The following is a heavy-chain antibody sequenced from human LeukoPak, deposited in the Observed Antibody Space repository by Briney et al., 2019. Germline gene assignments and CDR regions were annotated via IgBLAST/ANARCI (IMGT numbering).Heavy chain of an antibody. CDR2: IYTSGRT. D-gene: IGHD6-13*01. CDR1: GYSISSGCY. V-gene: IGHV4-38-2*02. Sequence: SETLSLTCTVSGYSISSGCYWGWSRQPPGGGREGMVTIYTSGRTSYNTSRKIRVTISEDTSKNHFSLKLSSVTPAETPVFYCAREEQVGSWYVFCDSWGQGALVTVS. J-gene: IGHJ4*02. CDR3: AREEQVGSWYVFCDS.